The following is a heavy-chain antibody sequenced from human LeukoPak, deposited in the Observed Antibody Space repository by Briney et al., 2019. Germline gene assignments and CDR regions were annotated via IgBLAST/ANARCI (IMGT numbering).Heavy chain of an antibody. CDR2: ISWNSGSI. Sequence: PGRSLRLSCAASGFTFDDYAMHWVRQVPGKGLEWVSSISWNSGSIGYADSVKGRFTISRDNAKNSLYLQMNSLRAEDTALYYCAKAVAGSYFYYTGVWGKGTTVTISS. V-gene: IGHV3-9*01. D-gene: IGHD6-19*01. CDR3: AKAVAGSYFYYTGV. CDR1: GFTFDDYA. J-gene: IGHJ6*03.